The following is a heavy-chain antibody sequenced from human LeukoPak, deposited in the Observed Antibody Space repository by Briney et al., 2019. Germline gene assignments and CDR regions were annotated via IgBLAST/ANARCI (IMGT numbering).Heavy chain of an antibody. D-gene: IGHD5-24*01. V-gene: IGHV1-69*13. J-gene: IGHJ4*02. Sequence: GASVKVSCKASGGTFSSYAISWVRQAPGQGLEWMGGIIPIFGTANYAQKFQGRVTITADESTSTAYMELSSLRSEDTAVYYCARGFRDGYNYNFDYWGQGTLVTVSS. CDR1: GGTFSSYA. CDR3: ARGFRDGYNYNFDY. CDR2: IIPIFGTA.